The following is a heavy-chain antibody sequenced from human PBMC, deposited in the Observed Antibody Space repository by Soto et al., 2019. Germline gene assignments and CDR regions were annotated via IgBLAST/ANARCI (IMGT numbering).Heavy chain of an antibody. CDR3: TVRNGFERHYYYGMDV. Sequence: GASVKVSCKVSGYTLTELSMHWVRQAPGKGLEWMGGFDPEDGETIYAQKFQGRVTMTEDTSTDTAYMELSSLRSEDTAVYYCTVRNGFERHYYYGMDVWGQGTTVTVSS. CDR1: GYTLTELS. D-gene: IGHD1-1*01. V-gene: IGHV1-24*01. J-gene: IGHJ6*02. CDR2: FDPEDGET.